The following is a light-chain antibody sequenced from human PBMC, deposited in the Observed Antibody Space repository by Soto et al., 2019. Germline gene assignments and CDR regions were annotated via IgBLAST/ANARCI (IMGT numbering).Light chain of an antibody. Sequence: EIVLTQSPGTLSLSPGERATLSCRASQSISSNYLAWYQHKPGQGPRLLIYAASSRATGIPDRFSGSGSGKDFNLTISRLEPEDFALYYCQKYGSAFTFGPGTKVDIK. CDR1: QSISSNY. CDR2: AAS. J-gene: IGKJ3*01. V-gene: IGKV3-20*01. CDR3: QKYGSAFT.